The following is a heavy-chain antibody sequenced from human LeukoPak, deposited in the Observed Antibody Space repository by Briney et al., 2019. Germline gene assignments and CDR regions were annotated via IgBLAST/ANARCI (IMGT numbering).Heavy chain of an antibody. CDR3: ATIHLYDSSGLGLWRFDY. Sequence: SVKVSCKASGGTFSSYAISWVRQAPGQGLEWMGRIIPILGIANYAQKFQGRVTMTEDTSTDTAYMELGSLRSEDTAVYYCATIHLYDSSGLGLWRFDYWGQGTLVTVSS. J-gene: IGHJ4*02. CDR1: GGTFSSYA. CDR2: IIPILGIA. V-gene: IGHV1-69*04. D-gene: IGHD3-22*01.